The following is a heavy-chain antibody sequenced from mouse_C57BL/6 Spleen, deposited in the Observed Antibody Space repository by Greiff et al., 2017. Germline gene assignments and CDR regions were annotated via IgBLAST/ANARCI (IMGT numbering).Heavy chain of an antibody. CDR3: AREEDDDYAMDY. V-gene: IGHV1-14*01. CDR1: GYTFTSYV. D-gene: IGHD2-3*01. Sequence: VHVKQSGPELVKPGASVKMSCKASGYTFTSYVMHWVKQKPGQGLEWIGYIYPYNDGTKYNEKFKGKATLTSDKSSSTAYMELSSLTSEDSAVYYCAREEDDDYAMDYWGQGTSVTVSS. J-gene: IGHJ4*01. CDR2: IYPYNDGT.